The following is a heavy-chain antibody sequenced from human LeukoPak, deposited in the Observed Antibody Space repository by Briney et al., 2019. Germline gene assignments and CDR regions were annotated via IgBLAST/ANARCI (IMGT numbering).Heavy chain of an antibody. J-gene: IGHJ4*02. CDR1: GHTFTSYG. Sequence: ASVKVSCKASGHTFTSYGISWVRQAPGQGLEWMGWISAYNGNTNYAQKLQGRVTMTTDTSTSTAYMELRSLRSDDTAVYYCARAPYDSSGYYYVAPFDYWGQGTLVTVSS. CDR2: ISAYNGNT. V-gene: IGHV1-18*01. CDR3: ARAPYDSSGYYYVAPFDY. D-gene: IGHD3-22*01.